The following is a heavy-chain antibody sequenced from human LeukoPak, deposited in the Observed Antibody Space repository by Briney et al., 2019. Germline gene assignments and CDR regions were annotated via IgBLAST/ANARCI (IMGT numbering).Heavy chain of an antibody. CDR1: GGSFSGYY. V-gene: IGHV4-34*01. J-gene: IGHJ6*04. Sequence: SETLSLTCAVYGGSFSGYYWSWIRQPPGKGLEWIGEINHSGSTNYNPSLKSRVTISVDTSENQFSPKLSSVTAADTAVYYCARSRDYGSGTRPPYYYYGMDVWGKGTTVTVSS. CDR3: ARSRDYGSGTRPPYYYYGMDV. D-gene: IGHD3-10*01. CDR2: INHSGST.